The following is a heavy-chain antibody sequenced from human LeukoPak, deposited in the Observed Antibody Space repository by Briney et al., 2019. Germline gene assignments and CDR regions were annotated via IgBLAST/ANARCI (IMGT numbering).Heavy chain of an antibody. CDR1: GFTFSSYA. CDR3: ARPHYGSGSYFGY. J-gene: IGHJ4*02. CDR2: ISYDGSNK. D-gene: IGHD3-10*01. V-gene: IGHV3-30*04. Sequence: PGGSLRLSCAASGFTFSSYAMHWVRQARGKGLEWVAVISYDGSNKYYADSVKGRFTISRDNSKNTLYLQMNSLRAEDTAVYYCARPHYGSGSYFGYWGQGTLVTVSS.